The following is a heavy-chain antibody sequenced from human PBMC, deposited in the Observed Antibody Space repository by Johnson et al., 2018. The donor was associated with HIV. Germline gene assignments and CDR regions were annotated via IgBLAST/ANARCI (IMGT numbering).Heavy chain of an antibody. CDR2: IWNDGSDK. CDR1: GFTFSSYG. D-gene: IGHD6-13*01. V-gene: IGHV3-33*01. Sequence: QVQLVESGGGVVQPGRSLTLSCAASGFTFSSYGMHWVRQAPGKGLEWVALIWNDGSDKYYANSVKGRFTISRDNSKNTLYLQMGSLRAEDMAVYYCARDGQWGSITWYSAFDIWGQGTMGTVSS. CDR3: ARDGQWGSITWYSAFDI. J-gene: IGHJ3*02.